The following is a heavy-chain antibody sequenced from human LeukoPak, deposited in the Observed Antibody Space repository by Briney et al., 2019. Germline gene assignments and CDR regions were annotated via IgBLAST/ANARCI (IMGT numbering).Heavy chain of an antibody. CDR3: ARDGSHSSSWYSYYGMDV. CDR1: GDSVSGNSAA. D-gene: IGHD6-13*01. J-gene: IGHJ6*02. V-gene: IGHV6-1*01. CDR2: TYYRSKWYN. Sequence: SQTLSLTCAISGDSVSGNSAAWNWIRQSPSRGLEWLGRTYYRSKWYNDYAVSVKSRLTINPDTSKNQFSLQLNSVTPEDTAVYYCARDGSHSSSWYSYYGMDVWGQGTTVTVSS.